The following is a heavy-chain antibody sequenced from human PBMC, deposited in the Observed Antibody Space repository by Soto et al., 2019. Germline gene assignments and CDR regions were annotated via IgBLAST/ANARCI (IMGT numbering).Heavy chain of an antibody. V-gene: IGHV4-30-4*01. D-gene: IGHD5-12*01. CDR2: IPSRGRP. CDR3: ARDTYSGYDFGL. Sequence: QVQLRESGPGLVKPSQTLSLTCSVSGASVAGGSYYWSWVRQPPRKGLEWIGYIPSRGRPFYNPSLTSRGTISADTSKNQLALQLTSVTAADTAVYYCARDTYSGYDFGLWGQGTLVTVSS. CDR1: GASVAGGSYY. J-gene: IGHJ5*02.